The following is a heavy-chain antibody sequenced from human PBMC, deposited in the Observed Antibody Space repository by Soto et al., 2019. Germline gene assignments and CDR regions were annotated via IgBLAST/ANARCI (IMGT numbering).Heavy chain of an antibody. CDR2: INAGNGNT. Sequence: ASVKVSCKASGYTFTSYAMHWVRQAPGQRLEWMGWINAGNGNTKYSQKFQGRVTITRDTSASTAYMELSSLRSDDTAVYYCARDSLAALARGGFDPWGQGTLVTVSS. D-gene: IGHD6-25*01. CDR3: ARDSLAALARGGFDP. CDR1: GYTFTSYA. J-gene: IGHJ5*02. V-gene: IGHV1-3*01.